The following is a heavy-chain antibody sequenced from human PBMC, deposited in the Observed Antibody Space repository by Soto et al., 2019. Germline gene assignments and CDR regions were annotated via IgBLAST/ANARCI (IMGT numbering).Heavy chain of an antibody. CDR3: ERSPPGTYGAFDL. V-gene: IGHV3-74*01. CDR1: DFVLRSYG. J-gene: IGHJ3*01. CDR2: ISGDGSST. Sequence: PXLFLRCTLVASDFVLRSYGLHSVAQSPGKGLVSVSRISGDGSSTSYADSVKGRFTISRDNAKNTMNLQMDSLRAEDTAVYYCERSPPGTYGAFDLWGQGTMVTVSS. D-gene: IGHD1-7*01.